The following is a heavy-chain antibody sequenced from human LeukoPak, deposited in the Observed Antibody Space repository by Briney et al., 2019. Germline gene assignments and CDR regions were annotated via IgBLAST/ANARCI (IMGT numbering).Heavy chain of an antibody. D-gene: IGHD1-26*01. CDR2: ISGGSTYI. V-gene: IGHV3-21*01. CDR3: ARESGIMVGDHYYYYMDV. CDR1: GFAFSTYD. Sequence: GGSLRLSCTASGFAFSTYDMNWVRQAPGKGLEWVSSISGGSTYIYYIDSVKGRFTISRDNAKNSLYLQMESLSAEDTAVYYCARESGIMVGDHYYYYMDVWGIGTTVTVSS. J-gene: IGHJ6*03.